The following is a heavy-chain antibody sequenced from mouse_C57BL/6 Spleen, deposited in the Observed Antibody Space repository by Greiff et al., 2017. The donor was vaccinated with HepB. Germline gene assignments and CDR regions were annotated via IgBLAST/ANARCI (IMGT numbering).Heavy chain of an antibody. CDR2: IDPSDSYT. J-gene: IGHJ2*01. CDR3: ARQGTTPGDY. V-gene: IGHV1-59*01. CDR1: GYTFTSYW. D-gene: IGHD2-14*01. Sequence: VQLQQPGAELVRPGTSVKLSCKASGYTFTSYWMHWVKQRPGQGLEWIGVIDPSDSYTNYNQKFKGKATLTVDTSSSTAYMQLSSLTSEDSAVYYCARQGTTPGDYWGQGTTLTVSS.